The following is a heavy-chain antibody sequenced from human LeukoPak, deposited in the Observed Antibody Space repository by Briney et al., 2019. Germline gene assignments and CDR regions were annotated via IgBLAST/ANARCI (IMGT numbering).Heavy chain of an antibody. CDR1: GLTFNTYS. CDR3: AREGAQPNDY. D-gene: IGHD4/OR15-4a*01. J-gene: IGHJ4*02. V-gene: IGHV3-48*01. CDR2: ISSSSSTI. Sequence: PGGSLRLSCAASGLTFNTYSMNWVRQAPGKRLEWVSHISSSSSTIYYADSVKGRFTISRDNAKNSLYLQMNSLRAEDTAVYYCAREGAQPNDYWGQGTLVTVSS.